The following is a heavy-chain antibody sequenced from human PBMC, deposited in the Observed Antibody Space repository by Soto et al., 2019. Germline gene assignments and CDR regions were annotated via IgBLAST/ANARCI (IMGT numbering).Heavy chain of an antibody. V-gene: IGHV3-23*01. J-gene: IGHJ5*01. Sequence: GGSLRLSCAASGFNFNTFAMSWIRQAPGKGLEWVSHISSSGDSRDYADSVRGRFTISRDNSKNVLFLQMNSLRADDTATYYCAEESPSTWNDNWVERWDKGSMVGVSS. CDR1: GFNFNTFA. CDR2: ISSSGDSR. CDR3: AEESPSTWNDNWVER. D-gene: IGHD1-1*01.